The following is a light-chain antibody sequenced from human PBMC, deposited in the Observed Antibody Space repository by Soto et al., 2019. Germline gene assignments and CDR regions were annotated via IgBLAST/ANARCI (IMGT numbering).Light chain of an antibody. CDR1: PSVTSNY. CDR3: QQRSNWPPIT. J-gene: IGKJ5*01. Sequence: ELILKQSPDTLSLSPGESSTLSCGARPSVTSNYLAWYQQKPGQAPRLLIFGASIRVTGIPDRFIGSGSGTDFTLTIRRLEPEDFAVYYCQQRSNWPPITFGKGTRLEIK. CDR2: GAS. V-gene: IGKV3D-20*02.